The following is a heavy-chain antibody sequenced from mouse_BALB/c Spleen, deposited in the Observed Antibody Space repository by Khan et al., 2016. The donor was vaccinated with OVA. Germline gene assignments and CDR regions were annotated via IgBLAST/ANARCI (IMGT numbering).Heavy chain of an antibody. CDR2: IYPGSGST. Sequence: LQQPGSELVRPGASVKLSCKASGYTFTSYWMHWVKQRPGQGLEWIGDIYPGSGSTKYDEKFKSKATLTVDTSASTAYMQLSSLTSEDSAFYYCTRWCYWFSYWGQATLVTVSA. CDR1: GYTFTSYW. J-gene: IGHJ3*01. CDR3: TRWCYWFSY. D-gene: IGHD1-1*02. V-gene: IGHV1S22*01.